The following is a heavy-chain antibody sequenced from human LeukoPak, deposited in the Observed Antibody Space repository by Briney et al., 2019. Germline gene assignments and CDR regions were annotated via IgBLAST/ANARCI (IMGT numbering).Heavy chain of an antibody. CDR2: IYYSGAS. J-gene: IGHJ3*02. Sequence: PSETLSLTCTVSGDSISSNSYYWGWIRQPPGKGLEWIGSIYYSGASYYNPSLKSRVTISVDTSKYQFSLKLSSVAAADTAVFYCARHYYDSSGYYLEGFDIWGQGTVVTVSS. V-gene: IGHV4-39*01. CDR1: GDSISSNSYY. D-gene: IGHD3-22*01. CDR3: ARHYYDSSGYYLEGFDI.